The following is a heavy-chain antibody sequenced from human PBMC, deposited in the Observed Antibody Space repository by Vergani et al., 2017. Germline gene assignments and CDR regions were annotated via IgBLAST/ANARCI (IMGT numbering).Heavy chain of an antibody. CDR2: IIPIFGTA. CDR3: ARALWEMATTRYYYGMDV. Sequence: QVQLVQSGAEVKKPGSSVKVSCKASGGTFSSYAISWVRQAPGQGLEWMGGIIPIFGTANYAQKFQGRVTITADESTSTAYMELSSLRSEDTAVYYRARALWEMATTRYYYGMDVWGQGTTVTVSS. CDR1: GGTFSSYA. D-gene: IGHD5-24*01. V-gene: IGHV1-69*01. J-gene: IGHJ6*02.